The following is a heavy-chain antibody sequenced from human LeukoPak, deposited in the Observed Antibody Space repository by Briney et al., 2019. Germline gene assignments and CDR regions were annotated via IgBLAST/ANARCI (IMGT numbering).Heavy chain of an antibody. V-gene: IGHV3-74*01. CDR2: INSDGSDT. D-gene: IGHD5-18*01. CDR1: GFTFSSYW. J-gene: IGHJ4*02. Sequence: GGSLRLSCAASGFTFSSYWMHWVRQAPGKGLVWVSRINSDGSDTSYADSVKGRFTISRDNSKNTLFLQMNSLRAEDTAVYYCAKRTRGYSYGTLDYWGQGTLVTVSS. CDR3: AKRTRGYSYGTLDY.